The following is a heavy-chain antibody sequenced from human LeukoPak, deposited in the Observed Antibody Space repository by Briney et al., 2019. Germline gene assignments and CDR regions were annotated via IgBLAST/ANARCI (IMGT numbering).Heavy chain of an antibody. CDR3: ARNFGRYYPDDY. Sequence: GGSLRLSCAASGVTFSSYEMNWVRQAPGKGLVWVSYISSSGSTIYYADSVKGRFTISRDSAKNSLYLLMNSLRAEDTAVYYCARNFGRYYPDDYWGQGTLVTVSS. CDR1: GVTFSSYE. V-gene: IGHV3-48*03. J-gene: IGHJ4*02. CDR2: ISSSGSTI. D-gene: IGHD2-21*01.